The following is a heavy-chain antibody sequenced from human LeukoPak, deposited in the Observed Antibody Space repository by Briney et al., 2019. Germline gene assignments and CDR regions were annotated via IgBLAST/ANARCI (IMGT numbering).Heavy chain of an antibody. CDR1: GYSFTSYW. J-gene: IGHJ6*02. CDR3: ARAGVATIRNYYYYGMDV. D-gene: IGHD5-12*01. V-gene: IGHV5-51*01. CDR2: IYPGDSDT. Sequence: GESLQISCKGSGYSFTSYWIGWVRQMPGKGLEWMGIIYPGDSDTRYSPSFRGQVTISADKSISTAYLQWSSLKASDTAMYYCARAGVATIRNYYYYGMDVWGQGTTVTVSS.